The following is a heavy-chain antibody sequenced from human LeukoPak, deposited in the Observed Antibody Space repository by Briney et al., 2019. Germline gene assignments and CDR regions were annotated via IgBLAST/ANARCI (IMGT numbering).Heavy chain of an antibody. CDR1: GFTFSSYA. Sequence: PGGSLRLSCAASGFTFSSYAMSWVRQAPGQGLEWVSAISGSGGITYYAVSVKGRFTISRDNSKNTLYLQMNSLSAEDTAVYYCAKGPYYYDSSGYSRRWFDPGGQGTLVTVSS. D-gene: IGHD3-22*01. V-gene: IGHV3-23*01. CDR2: ISGSGGIT. J-gene: IGHJ5*02. CDR3: AKGPYYYDSSGYSRRWFDP.